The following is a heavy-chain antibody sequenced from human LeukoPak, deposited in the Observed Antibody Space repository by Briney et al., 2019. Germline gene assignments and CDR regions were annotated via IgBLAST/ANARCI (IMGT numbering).Heavy chain of an antibody. D-gene: IGHD6-13*01. CDR1: GDSVSSNSAA. CDR2: TYYRSKWYS. Sequence: SQTLSLTFAISGDSVSSNSAAWNWIRQSPSRGLEWLGRTYYRSKWYSDYAVSVKSRITINPDTSKNQFSLQLNSVTPEDTAVYYCARDRHPAFFTSSWYLDYWGQGTLVTVSS. CDR3: ARDRHPAFFTSSWYLDY. V-gene: IGHV6-1*01. J-gene: IGHJ4*02.